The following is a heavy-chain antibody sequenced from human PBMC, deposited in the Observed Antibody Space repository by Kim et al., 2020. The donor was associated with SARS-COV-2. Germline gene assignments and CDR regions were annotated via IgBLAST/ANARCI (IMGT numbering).Heavy chain of an antibody. CDR3: ANSPLPKYSSSSVEFDY. Sequence: SGPTLVKPTQTLTLTCTFSGFSLSTSGVGVGWIRQPPGKALEWLALIYWDDDKRYSPSLKSRLTITKDTSKNQVVLTMTNMDPVDTATYYCANSPLPKYSSSSVEFDYWGQGTLVTVSS. D-gene: IGHD6-6*01. J-gene: IGHJ4*02. CDR1: GFSLSTSGVG. CDR2: IYWDDDK. V-gene: IGHV2-5*02.